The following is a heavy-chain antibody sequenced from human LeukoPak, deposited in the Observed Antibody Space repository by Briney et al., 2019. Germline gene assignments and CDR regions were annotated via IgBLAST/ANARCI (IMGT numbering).Heavy chain of an antibody. CDR2: IYYSGST. V-gene: IGHV4-59*12. D-gene: IGHD3-22*01. CDR3: ARFDSSGYYSPRGFDY. J-gene: IGHJ4*02. CDR1: GGSISSYY. Sequence: SETLSLTCTVSGGSISSYYWSWIRQPPGKGLEWIGYIYYSGSTNYNPSLKSRVTISVDTSKNQFSLKLSSVTAADTAVYYCARFDSSGYYSPRGFDYWGQGTLVTVSS.